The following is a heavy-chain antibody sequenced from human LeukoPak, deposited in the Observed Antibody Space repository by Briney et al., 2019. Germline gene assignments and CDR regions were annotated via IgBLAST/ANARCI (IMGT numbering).Heavy chain of an antibody. CDR2: ISAYNGNT. D-gene: IGHD3-22*01. Sequence: ASVKVPCKASGYTFTSYGISWVRQAPGQGLEWMGWISAYNGNTNYAQKLQGRVTMTTDTSTSTAYMELRSLRSDDTAVYYCASVVRDSSGGYYYWHAFDIWGQGTMVTVSS. CDR3: ASVVRDSSGGYYYWHAFDI. CDR1: GYTFTSYG. J-gene: IGHJ3*02. V-gene: IGHV1-18*01.